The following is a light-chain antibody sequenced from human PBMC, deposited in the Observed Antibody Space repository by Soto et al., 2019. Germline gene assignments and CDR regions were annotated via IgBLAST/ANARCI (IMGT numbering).Light chain of an antibody. CDR1: QGISNW. J-gene: IGKJ4*01. V-gene: IGKV1-12*01. CDR2: TGS. CDR3: QQANSFPLT. Sequence: DIPMTQSPSSVSASVGDRVSITCLASQGISNWLAWYQQKPGRAPKLLIYTGSSLQSGVPSRFSGTGSGTDFTLTISSLQPEDVATYYCQQANSFPLTFGGGTKVEIK.